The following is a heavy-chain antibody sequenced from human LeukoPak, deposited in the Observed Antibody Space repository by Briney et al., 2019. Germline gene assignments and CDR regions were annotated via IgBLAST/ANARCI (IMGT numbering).Heavy chain of an antibody. D-gene: IGHD1-26*01. CDR3: ARHQAGGSFDY. J-gene: IGHJ4*02. CDR2: IYYSGSSGST. CDR1: GGSIIGYH. Sequence: PSETLSLTCIVSGGSIIGYHWSWIRQPPGKGLECIGYIYYSGSSGSTDYNPSLKRRVTISVELSNNQFSLKLSSVTAADTSLYYCARHQAGGSFDYWGQGTLVTVSS. V-gene: IGHV4-59*01.